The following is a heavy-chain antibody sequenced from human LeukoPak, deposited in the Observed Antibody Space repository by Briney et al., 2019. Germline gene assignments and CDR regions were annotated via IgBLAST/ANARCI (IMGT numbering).Heavy chain of an antibody. J-gene: IGHJ4*02. CDR3: ARHLNPISYFDY. CDR1: GYTFTSYG. V-gene: IGHV1-18*01. Sequence: ASVKVSCKASGYTFTSYGISWVRQAPGQGLEWMGWISAYNGNTNYAQKLQGRVTMTTDTSTSTAYMELRSLRSEDTAVYYCARHLNPISYFDYWGQGTLVTVSS. CDR2: ISAYNGNT. D-gene: IGHD2-21*01.